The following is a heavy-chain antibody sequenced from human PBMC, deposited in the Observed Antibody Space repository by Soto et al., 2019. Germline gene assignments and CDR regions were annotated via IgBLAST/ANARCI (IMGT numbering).Heavy chain of an antibody. D-gene: IGHD2-2*01. V-gene: IGHV1-3*04. CDR2: ISTGNGNT. Sequence: QVQLVQSGAEVKKPGASVKVSCKASGYTFTDYAMHWVRQAPGQRLEWMGWISTGNGNTKYSQKFQGRVTITRDTCETTAYMELSSLRSEDTAVYYCAKGYQMWTPDYWGQGTLVTVSS. CDR3: AKGYQMWTPDY. CDR1: GYTFTDYA. J-gene: IGHJ4*02.